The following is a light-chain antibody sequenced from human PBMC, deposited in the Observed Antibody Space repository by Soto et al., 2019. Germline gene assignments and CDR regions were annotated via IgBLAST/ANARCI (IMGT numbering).Light chain of an antibody. CDR3: QQRSNWIT. CDR2: DAS. CDR1: QSVSTY. Sequence: EIVLTQSPATLSLSPGERATLSCRASQSVSTYLGWYQQKPGQAPRLLIYDASNRATGIPARFSGSGSGTAFTLTISSLEPEDFAVYYCQQRSNWITFGQGTRLEIK. J-gene: IGKJ5*01. V-gene: IGKV3-11*01.